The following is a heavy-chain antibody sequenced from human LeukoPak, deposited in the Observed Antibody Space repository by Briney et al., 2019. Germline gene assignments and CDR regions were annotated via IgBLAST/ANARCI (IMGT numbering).Heavy chain of an antibody. Sequence: PSETLSLTCTVSGGSISSSSYYWGWIRQPPGKGLEWIGSIYYSGSTYYNPSLKSRVTISVDTSKNQFSLKLSSVTAADTAVYYCARHAPRRYSNQRPRADFDYWGQGTLVTVSS. CDR1: GGSISSSSYY. CDR2: IYYSGST. CDR3: ARHAPRRYSNQRPRADFDY. D-gene: IGHD4-11*01. J-gene: IGHJ4*02. V-gene: IGHV4-39*01.